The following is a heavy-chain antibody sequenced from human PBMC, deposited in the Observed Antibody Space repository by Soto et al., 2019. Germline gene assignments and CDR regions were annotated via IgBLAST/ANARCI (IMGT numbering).Heavy chain of an antibody. V-gene: IGHV1-3*01. J-gene: IGHJ5*02. CDR3: AREFSLWFGELRT. CDR2: INAGNGNT. D-gene: IGHD3-10*01. CDR1: GYTVTSYA. Sequence: ASVKVSCKASGYTVTSYAMHWVRQAPGQRLEWMGWINAGNGNTKYSQKFQGRVTITRDTSASTAYMELSSLRSEDTAVYYCAREFSLWFGELRTWGQGTLVTVSS.